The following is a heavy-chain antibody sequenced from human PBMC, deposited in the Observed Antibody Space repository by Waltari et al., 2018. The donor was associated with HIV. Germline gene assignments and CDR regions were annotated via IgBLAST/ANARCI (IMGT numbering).Heavy chain of an antibody. CDR3: ARSAIWCTTVNCFTTHFDT. D-gene: IGHD4-17*01. Sequence: QVQVQQRGAGRLKPSETLSLTCAVYVESFGGDYWSCIRKAPGKGLEWVGETNHSGVTNYKASLKSRVTISADTSKKEISLNLKSVIAADTAVYYCARSAIWCTTVNCFTTHFDTWGQGSLVTVSS. V-gene: IGHV4-34*01. CDR1: VESFGGDY. CDR2: TNHSGVT. J-gene: IGHJ4*02.